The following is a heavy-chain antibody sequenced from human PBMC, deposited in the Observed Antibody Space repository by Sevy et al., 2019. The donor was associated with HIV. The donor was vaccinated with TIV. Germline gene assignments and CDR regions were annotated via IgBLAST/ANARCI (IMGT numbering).Heavy chain of an antibody. CDR1: GFTFDDYG. D-gene: IGHD3-10*01. Sequence: GALRLSFSASGFTFDDYGMKWGRQAPGEGLELVSRIDWSADRVNYADSLKGRFTISRDNAKNSLYLQINSLRVEDTALYYCARDRRLTLVRGVLGDAFDIWGQGTMVTVSS. CDR3: ARDRRLTLVRGVLGDAFDI. V-gene: IGHV3-20*03. CDR2: IDWSADRV. J-gene: IGHJ3*02.